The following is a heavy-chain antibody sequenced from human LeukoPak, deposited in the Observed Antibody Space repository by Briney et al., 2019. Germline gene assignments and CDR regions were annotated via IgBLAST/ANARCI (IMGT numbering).Heavy chain of an antibody. V-gene: IGHV3-23*01. Sequence: GGSLRLSCAASGFTFSTYTMNWVRQAPGKGLEWVSTISFDGYDTYYADSVKGRFTMSRDNSKNSLYLQMNSLRVDDTAVYFCARKGSAISPLDFWGQGTLVTVS. D-gene: IGHD2-2*02. CDR2: ISFDGYDT. CDR3: ARKGSAISPLDF. CDR1: GFTFSTYT. J-gene: IGHJ4*02.